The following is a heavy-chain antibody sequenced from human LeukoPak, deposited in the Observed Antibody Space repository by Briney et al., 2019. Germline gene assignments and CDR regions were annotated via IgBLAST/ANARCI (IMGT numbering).Heavy chain of an antibody. CDR2: IYYSGST. J-gene: IGHJ4*02. V-gene: IGHV4-30-4*07. CDR1: GGSISSGGYS. CDR3: ASTVTTLGYYFDY. Sequence: SQTLSLTCAVSGGSISSGGYSWSWIRQPPGKGLEWIGFIYYSGSTYYNPSLKSRVTISVDTSKNQFSLKLSSVTAADTAVYYCASTVTTLGYYFDYWGQGTLVTVSS. D-gene: IGHD4-11*01.